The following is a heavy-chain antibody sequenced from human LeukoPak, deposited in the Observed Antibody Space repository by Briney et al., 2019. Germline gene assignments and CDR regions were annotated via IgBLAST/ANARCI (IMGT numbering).Heavy chain of an antibody. D-gene: IGHD2-2*01. J-gene: IGHJ4*02. CDR3: AKYLLQPCYVPPQSPSFDY. V-gene: IGHV3-23*01. CDR2: ISGSGGST. CDR1: GFTFSSYA. Sequence: GGSLRLSCAASGFTFSSYAMSWVRQAPGKGLEWVSAISGSGGSTYYADSVKGRFTISRDNSKNTLYLQMNSLRAEDTAVYDCAKYLLQPCYVPPQSPSFDYWGQGTLVTVSS.